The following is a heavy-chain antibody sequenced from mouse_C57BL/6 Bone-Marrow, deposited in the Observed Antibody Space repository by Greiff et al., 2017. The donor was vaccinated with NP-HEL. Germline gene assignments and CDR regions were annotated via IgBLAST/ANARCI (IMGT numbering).Heavy chain of an antibody. CDR1: GFNITDDY. CDR2: IDPENGDT. J-gene: IGHJ2*01. V-gene: IGHV14-4*01. D-gene: IGHD2-5*01. Sequence: VQLQQSGAELVRPGASVKLSCTASGFNITDDYMHWVKQRPEQGLEWIGWIDPENGDTEYASKFQGKATITADTSSNTAYLQLSSLTSEDTAVYYGTTAYSNYFFDYWGQGTTLTVSS. CDR3: TTAYSNYFFDY.